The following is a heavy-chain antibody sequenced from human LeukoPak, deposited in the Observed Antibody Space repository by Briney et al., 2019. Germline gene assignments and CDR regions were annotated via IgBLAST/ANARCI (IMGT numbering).Heavy chain of an antibody. Sequence: GASVKVSCKASGYTFTGYYMHWVRQAPGQELEWMGWINPNSGGTNYAQKFQGRVTMTRDTSISIAYMELSRLRSDDTAVYYCARNLGQFWSGYYSPFDPWGQGTLVTVSS. CDR2: INPNSGGT. CDR3: ARNLGQFWSGYYSPFDP. J-gene: IGHJ5*02. D-gene: IGHD3-3*01. V-gene: IGHV1-2*02. CDR1: GYTFTGYY.